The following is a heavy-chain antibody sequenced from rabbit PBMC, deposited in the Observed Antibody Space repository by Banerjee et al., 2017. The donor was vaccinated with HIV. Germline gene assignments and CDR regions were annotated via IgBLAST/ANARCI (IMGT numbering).Heavy chain of an antibody. Sequence: QEQLEESGGDLVKPEGSLTLTCTASGFDLSTYYYMCWVRQAPGKGLEWIACIYSASSGTTYYASWAKGRFTISKTSSTTVTLQMPSLTAADTATYFCARRNYDDGGNALWGQGTLVTVS. CDR1: GFDLSTYYY. V-gene: IGHV1S45*01. CDR2: IYSASSGTT. J-gene: IGHJ4*01. D-gene: IGHD2-1*01. CDR3: ARRNYDDGGNAL.